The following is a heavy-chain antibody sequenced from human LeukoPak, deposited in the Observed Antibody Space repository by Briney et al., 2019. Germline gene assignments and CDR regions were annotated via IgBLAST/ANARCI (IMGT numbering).Heavy chain of an antibody. CDR3: ARDPYSGNYGNYYYYYMDV. J-gene: IGHJ6*03. CDR2: ITSSGAYI. V-gene: IGHV3-21*01. CDR1: GFIFNNYN. D-gene: IGHD1-26*01. Sequence: GSLRLSCAASGFIFNNYNMNWVRQAPGKALEWVSSITSSGAYIFYADSVKGRFTISRDNAKDSLYLQMNSLGPEDTAVYYCARDPYSGNYGNYYYYYMDVWGKGTTVTISS.